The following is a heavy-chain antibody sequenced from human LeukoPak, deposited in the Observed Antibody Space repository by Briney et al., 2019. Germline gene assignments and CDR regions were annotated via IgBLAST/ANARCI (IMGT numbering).Heavy chain of an antibody. CDR3: AKDSVRSSGWFYFDY. V-gene: IGHV3-23*01. Sequence: GGSLRLSCAASGFTYISYDMTWVRQAPGKGLEWVSGISASGDRTYYADSVKGRFTISRDNSKNTLSLQMNSLRVEDTAVYCCAKDSVRSSGWFYFDYWGQGTLVTVSS. J-gene: IGHJ4*02. D-gene: IGHD6-19*01. CDR1: GFTYISYD. CDR2: ISASGDRT.